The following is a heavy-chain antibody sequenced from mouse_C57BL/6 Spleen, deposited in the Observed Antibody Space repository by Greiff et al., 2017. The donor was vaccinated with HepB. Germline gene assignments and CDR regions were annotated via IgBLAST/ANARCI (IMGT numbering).Heavy chain of an antibody. CDR2: IYPGDGDT. CDR3: ARGDYYGNDAY. J-gene: IGHJ3*01. CDR1: GYAFSSSW. Sequence: QVQLKESGPELVKPGASVKISCKASGYAFSSSWMNWVKQRPGKGLEWIGRIYPGDGDTNYNGKFKGKATLTADKSSSTAYMQLSSLTSEDSAVYFCARGDYYGNDAYWGQGTLVTVSA. D-gene: IGHD2-1*01. V-gene: IGHV1-82*01.